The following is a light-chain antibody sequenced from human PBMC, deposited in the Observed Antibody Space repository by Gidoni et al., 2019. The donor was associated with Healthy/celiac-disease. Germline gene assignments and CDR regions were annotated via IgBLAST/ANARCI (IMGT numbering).Light chain of an antibody. CDR3: QQYNNWPPLT. CDR2: GAS. V-gene: IGKV3-15*01. J-gene: IGKJ4*01. Sequence: EIVMTQSPATLSVSPGERATLSCRASQSVSSNLAWYQQKPGQAPRLLIYGASTRATGIPARFSGSGSGTEFTLTISSLQSEDFAVYYCQQYNNWPPLTFGGGTRWRSN. CDR1: QSVSSN.